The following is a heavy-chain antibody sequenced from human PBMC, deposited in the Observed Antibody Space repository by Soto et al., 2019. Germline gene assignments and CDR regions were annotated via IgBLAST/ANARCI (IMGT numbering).Heavy chain of an antibody. D-gene: IGHD3-10*01. CDR2: INPNRGGT. V-gene: IGHV1-2*04. J-gene: IGHJ6*02. CDR3: AREAHYYGAGKEGMDL. Sequence: QVQLVQSGAEVKKPGASVKVSCTASGYTFTGYYMHRVRQAPGRGLEWMGWINPNRGGTNYAQKFQGWVTMTRDTAISTGYRELSRLRSDDTAVDYCAREAHYYGAGKEGMDLWGQGTTVTVSS. CDR1: GYTFTGYY.